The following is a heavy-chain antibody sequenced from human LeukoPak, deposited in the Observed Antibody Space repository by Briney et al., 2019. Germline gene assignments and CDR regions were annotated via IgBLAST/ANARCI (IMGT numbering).Heavy chain of an antibody. D-gene: IGHD2-15*01. CDR2: IKGDGSEI. V-gene: IGHV3-7*01. J-gene: IGHJ4*02. CDR3: ARDGSSFDY. Sequence: GGSLRLSCEASGFTFSNYWMSWVRQAPGKRLEWVANIKGDGSEIYYVDSVKGRFTISRDNDKNSLYLQMNNLRAEDTAVYYCARDGSSFDYWGQGALVTLSS. CDR1: GFTFSNYW.